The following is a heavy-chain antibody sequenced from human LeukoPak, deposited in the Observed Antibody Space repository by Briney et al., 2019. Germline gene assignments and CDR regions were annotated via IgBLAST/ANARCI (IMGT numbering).Heavy chain of an antibody. CDR2: INQDGSGK. J-gene: IGHJ5*02. CDR1: GFTFSSYW. V-gene: IGHV3-7*01. CDR3: ARGVSGEP. D-gene: IGHD1-14*01. Sequence: GGSLRLSCAASGFTFSSYWVSWVRQAPGKGLEWVANINQDGSGKYFVDSVKGRFTISRDNAKNSLYLQMNSLRAEDTAVYYCARGVSGEPWGQGTLVTVSS.